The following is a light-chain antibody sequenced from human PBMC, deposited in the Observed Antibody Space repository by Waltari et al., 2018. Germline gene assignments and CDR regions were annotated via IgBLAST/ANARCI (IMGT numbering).Light chain of an antibody. V-gene: IGKV1-5*03. J-gene: IGKJ1*01. CDR3: QQYNSYPRT. CDR2: EAS. CDR1: NNISSW. Sequence: QMTQPPTTLSAVGGNGTTTSCGASNNISSWLAWYQQKPGKAPNLLIYEASSLESEVPSRFSGGGSGKEFTLTISRLQSDDFATYFCQQYNSYPRTFGQGTKVEIK.